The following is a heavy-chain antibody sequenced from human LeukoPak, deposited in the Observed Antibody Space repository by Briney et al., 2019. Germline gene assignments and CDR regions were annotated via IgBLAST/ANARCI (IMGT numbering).Heavy chain of an antibody. CDR2: INPNRGGT. J-gene: IGHJ5*02. CDR1: GYTFTGYY. CDR3: ARAVVADTNWFDP. Sequence: ASVKVSCKASGYTFTGYYMHWVRQAPGQGLEWMGRINPNRGGTNYAQKFQGRVTMTRDTSISTAYMELSRLRSDDTAVYYCARAVVADTNWFDPWGQGTLVTVSS. D-gene: IGHD2-15*01. V-gene: IGHV1-2*06.